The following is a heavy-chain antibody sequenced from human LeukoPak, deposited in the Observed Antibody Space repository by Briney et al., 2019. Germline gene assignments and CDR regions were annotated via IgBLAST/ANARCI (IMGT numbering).Heavy chain of an antibody. CDR2: IYTSGST. J-gene: IGHJ6*03. CDR1: GGSISSYY. D-gene: IGHD3-10*01. V-gene: IGHV4-4*07. CDR3: AREGVYYGSGSRYYYYYMDV. Sequence: PSETLSLTCTVSGGSISSYYWSWVRQPAGKGLEWIGRIYTSGSTNYNPSLKRRVTMSVDTSKNQFSLKLISVTAADTAVYYCAREGVYYGSGSRYYYYYMDVWGKGTTVTVSS.